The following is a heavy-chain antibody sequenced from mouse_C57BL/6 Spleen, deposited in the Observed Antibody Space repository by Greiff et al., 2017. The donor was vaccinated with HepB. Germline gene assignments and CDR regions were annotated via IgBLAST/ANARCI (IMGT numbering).Heavy chain of an antibody. CDR3: ARWGPEGTFAY. CDR2: INPNNGGT. D-gene: IGHD3-3*01. CDR1: GYTFTDYN. J-gene: IGHJ3*01. Sequence: EVQLVESGPELVKPGASVKMSCKASGYTFTDYNMHWVKQSHGKSLEWIGYINPNNGGTSYNQKFKGKATLTVNKSSSTAYMELRSLTSEDSAVYYCARWGPEGTFAYWGQGTLVTVSA. V-gene: IGHV1-22*01.